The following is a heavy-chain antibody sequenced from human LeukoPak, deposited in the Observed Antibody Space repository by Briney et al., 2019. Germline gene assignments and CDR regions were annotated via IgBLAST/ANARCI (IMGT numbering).Heavy chain of an antibody. CDR2: IISSSSTI. CDR1: GVAFSSYS. V-gene: IGHV3-48*02. D-gene: IGHD1-26*01. Sequence: GGALLLSCAASGVAFSSYSMNWVRRAPGKGGEGVSYIISSSSTIYYADSVKGRFTISRDNAKNSLYLQMNSLRDEDTAVYYCARESPSGSYGDDYWGQGTLVTVSS. CDR3: ARESPSGSYGDDY. J-gene: IGHJ4*02.